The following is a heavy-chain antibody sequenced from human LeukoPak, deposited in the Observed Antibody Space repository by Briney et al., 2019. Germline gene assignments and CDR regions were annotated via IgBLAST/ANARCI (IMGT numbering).Heavy chain of an antibody. J-gene: IGHJ6*02. V-gene: IGHV4-4*02. D-gene: IGHD4-17*01. CDR1: GGSISSSNW. CDR2: IYHSGST. CDR3: ARVKNGDYGNYYYGMDV. Sequence: PSGTLSLTCAVSGGSISSSNWWSWVRQPPGKGLEWIGEIYHSGSTNYNPSLKSRVTISVDRSKNQFSLKLSSVTAADTAVYYCARVKNGDYGNYYYGMDVWGQGTTVTVSS.